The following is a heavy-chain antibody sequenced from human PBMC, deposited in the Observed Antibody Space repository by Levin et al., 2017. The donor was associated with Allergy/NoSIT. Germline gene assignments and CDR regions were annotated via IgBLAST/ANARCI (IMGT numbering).Heavy chain of an antibody. D-gene: IGHD1-7*01. CDR1: GGSFSGYY. V-gene: IGHV4-34*01. CDR2: INHSGST. CDR3: ARGLRVTGTTFRYYYYGMDV. J-gene: IGHJ6*02. Sequence: SETLSLTCAVYGGSFSGYYWSWIRQPPGKGLEWIGEINHSGSTNYNPSLKSRVTISVDTSKNQFSLKLSSVTAADTAVYYCARGLRVTGTTFRYYYYGMDVWGQGTTVTVSS.